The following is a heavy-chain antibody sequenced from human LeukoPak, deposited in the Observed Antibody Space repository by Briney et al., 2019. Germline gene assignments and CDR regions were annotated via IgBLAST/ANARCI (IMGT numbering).Heavy chain of an antibody. CDR1: GFTFSSYW. V-gene: IGHV3-7*01. Sequence: GGSLRLSCAASGFTFSSYWMSWVRQAPGEGLEWVANIKQDGSEKYYVDSVKGRFTISRDNAKNSLYLQMNSLRAEDTAVYYCARDSKAFTFGGVIVTSWGQGTLVTVSS. CDR3: ARDSKAFTFGGVIVTS. J-gene: IGHJ4*02. CDR2: IKQDGSEK. D-gene: IGHD3-16*02.